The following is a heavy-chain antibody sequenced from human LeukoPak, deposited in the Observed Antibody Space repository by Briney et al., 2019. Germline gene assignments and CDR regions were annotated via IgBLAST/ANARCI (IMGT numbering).Heavy chain of an antibody. CDR1: GGSISSSSYY. J-gene: IGHJ4*02. CDR3: ARLGRAYYYDSSGYYYFDY. Sequence: SETLSLTCTVSGGSISSSSYYWGWIRQPPGKGLEWIGSIYYSGSTYYNPSLKSRVTISVDTSKNQFSLKLSSVTAADTAVYYCARLGRAYYYDSSGYYYFDYWGQGTLVTVSP. D-gene: IGHD3-22*01. CDR2: IYYSGST. V-gene: IGHV4-39*01.